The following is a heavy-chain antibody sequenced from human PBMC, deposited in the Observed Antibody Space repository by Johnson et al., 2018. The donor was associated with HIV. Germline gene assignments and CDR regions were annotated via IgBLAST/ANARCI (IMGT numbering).Heavy chain of an antibody. Sequence: QVQLVESGGGLVKPGGSLRLSCAASEFTYSDFYINWIRQPPGKGLEWVSSISATGITQYYADSVKGRFTISRDNSKNTLYLQMNSLRAEDTAVYYCAKDRSMDDAFDVWGQGTMVTVSS. CDR1: EFTYSDFY. J-gene: IGHJ3*01. D-gene: IGHD1-26*01. CDR3: AKDRSMDDAFDV. V-gene: IGHV3-11*04. CDR2: ISATGITQ.